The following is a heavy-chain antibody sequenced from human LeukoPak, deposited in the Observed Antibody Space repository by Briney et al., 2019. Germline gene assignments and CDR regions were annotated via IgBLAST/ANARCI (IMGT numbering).Heavy chain of an antibody. CDR3: ARDPRIQDAFDI. J-gene: IGHJ3*02. CDR1: GGSVSSGSYY. V-gene: IGHV4-61*01. Sequence: SETLSLTCTVSGGSVSSGSYYWSWIRQPPGKGLEWIGYIYYSGSTNYNPSLKSRVTISVDTSKNQFSLKLSSVTAADTAVYYCARDPRIQDAFDIWGQGTMVTVSS. CDR2: IYYSGST.